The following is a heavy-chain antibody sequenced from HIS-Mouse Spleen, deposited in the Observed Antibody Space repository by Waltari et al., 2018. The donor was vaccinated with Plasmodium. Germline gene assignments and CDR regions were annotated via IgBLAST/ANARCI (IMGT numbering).Heavy chain of an antibody. D-gene: IGHD6-6*01. CDR2: IYSGGSR. CDR3: ARGMKSSSSAFDI. Sequence: EVQLVESGGGLIQPGGSLRLSCAASGFTVSSNYMSWVRQAPGKGLEWVSVIYSGGSRYSAYSVKGRFTISRDNSKNTLYLQMNSLKAEDTAVYYCARGMKSSSSAFDIWGQGTMVTVSS. CDR1: GFTVSSNY. V-gene: IGHV3-53*01. J-gene: IGHJ3*02.